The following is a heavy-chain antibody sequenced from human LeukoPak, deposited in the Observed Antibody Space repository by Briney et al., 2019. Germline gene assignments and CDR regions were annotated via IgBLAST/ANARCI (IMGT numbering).Heavy chain of an antibody. CDR3: YSGSWYEYYYYGMDV. J-gene: IGHJ6*02. Sequence: GGSLRLSCAASGFSFSKFWMGWARQAPGKGLEWVANMRQDGSEKYHVNSVKGRFTISRDNAKNSLYLQMNSLRVEDTAVYFCYSGSWYEYYYYGMDVWGQGTTVTVAS. D-gene: IGHD6-13*01. CDR1: GFSFSKFW. V-gene: IGHV3-7*01. CDR2: MRQDGSEK.